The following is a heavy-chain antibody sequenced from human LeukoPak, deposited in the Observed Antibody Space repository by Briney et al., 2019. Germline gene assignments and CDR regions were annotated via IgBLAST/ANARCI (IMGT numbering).Heavy chain of an antibody. V-gene: IGHV4-39*01. CDR2: IYYSGST. Sequence: PSETLSLTCTVSGGPISSSSYYWAWIRQPPGKGLEWIGSIYYSGSTYYNPSLKSRVTISVDTSKNQFSLKLSSVTAADTAVYYCARHIPGYCSGGSCYEFYDWFDPWGQGTLVTVSS. D-gene: IGHD2-15*01. CDR3: ARHIPGYCSGGSCYEFYDWFDP. CDR1: GGPISSSSYY. J-gene: IGHJ5*02.